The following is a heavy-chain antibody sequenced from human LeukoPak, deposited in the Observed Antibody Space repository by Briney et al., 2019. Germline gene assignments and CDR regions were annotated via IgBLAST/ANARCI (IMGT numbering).Heavy chain of an antibody. D-gene: IGHD5-12*01. Sequence: NPSETLSLTCTVSGGSINSRGYYWSWIRQHPGTGLEWIGYIYYSGNTYNNPSLKSRVTISVDTSKNQFSLKLSSVTAADTAVYYCARDRYGYDSSFDYWGQGTLVTVSS. CDR3: ARDRYGYDSSFDY. J-gene: IGHJ4*02. CDR1: GGSINSRGYY. V-gene: IGHV4-31*03. CDR2: IYYSGNT.